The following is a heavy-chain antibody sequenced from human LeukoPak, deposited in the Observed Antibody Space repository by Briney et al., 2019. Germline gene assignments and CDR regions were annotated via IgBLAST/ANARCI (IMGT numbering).Heavy chain of an antibody. CDR1: GGSVSSGSYY. Sequence: PSETLSLTCAVSGGSVSSGSYYWSWIRQPPGKGLEWIGYIYYSGSTNYNPSLESRVTISVDTSKNQFSLKLSSVTAADTAVYYCARSYGDYFDYWGQGTLVTVSS. D-gene: IGHD3-10*01. V-gene: IGHV4-61*01. CDR2: IYYSGST. CDR3: ARSYGDYFDY. J-gene: IGHJ4*02.